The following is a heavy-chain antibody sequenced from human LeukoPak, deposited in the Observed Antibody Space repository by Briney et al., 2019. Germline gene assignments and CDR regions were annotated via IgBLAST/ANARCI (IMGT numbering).Heavy chain of an antibody. CDR3: AKGLISSATYFSYFDY. CDR1: GGSISSYY. Sequence: SETLSLTCTVSGGSISSYYWSWIRQPPGKGLEWIGYIYYSGSTNYNPSLKSRVTISVDTSKNQLSLKLSSVTAADTAIYYCAKGLISSATYFSYFDYWGQGTLVTVSS. CDR2: IYYSGST. V-gene: IGHV4-59*01. D-gene: IGHD1-26*01. J-gene: IGHJ4*02.